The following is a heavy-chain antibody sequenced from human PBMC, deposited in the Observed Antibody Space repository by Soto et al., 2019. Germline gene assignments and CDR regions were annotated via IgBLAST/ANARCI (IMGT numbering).Heavy chain of an antibody. V-gene: IGHV1-69*18. CDR3: ARVKVGEFVPSAPSLYGMDV. CDR2: IIHMFVTV. J-gene: IGHJ6*02. Sequence: QVQLVQSGAGVKKPGSSVKVSCKASGGTFSRYTITWVRQAPGQWLEWMGRIIHMFVTVSYAQKFQGRVTITADESTSTAYRELTSLRSEDTAVYYCARVKVGEFVPSAPSLYGMDVWGQVTTVTVSS. CDR1: GGTFSRYT. D-gene: IGHD3-16*01.